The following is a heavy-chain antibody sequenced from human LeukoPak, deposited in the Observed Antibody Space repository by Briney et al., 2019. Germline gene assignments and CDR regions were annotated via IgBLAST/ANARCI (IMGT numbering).Heavy chain of an antibody. J-gene: IGHJ6*02. CDR1: GGSINNFY. Sequence: KSSETLSLTCSVSGGSINNFYWPWIGRPPGKGLDGIGGIIPTGAPTYNPSLKSRLTLSVDTSKNQFSLKLNSVTAADTALYFCAKESRVRGVSIRESHYHYYYGMDVWGRGTTVTVSS. V-gene: IGHV4-4*07. CDR3: AKESRVRGVSIRESHYHYYYGMDV. D-gene: IGHD3-10*01. CDR2: IIPTGAP.